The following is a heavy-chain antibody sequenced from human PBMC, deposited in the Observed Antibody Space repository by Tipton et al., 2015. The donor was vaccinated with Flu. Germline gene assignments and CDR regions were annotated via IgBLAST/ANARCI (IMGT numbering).Heavy chain of an antibody. J-gene: IGHJ3*02. Sequence: SLRLSCAASGFTVSSNYMSWVRQAPGKGLEWVSVIYSGGSTYYADSVKGRFTIPRDNSKNTLYLQINSLRVEDTAVYYCARDARIGSGWYDAFDIWGQGTMVTVSS. CDR2: IYSGGST. V-gene: IGHV3-53*01. CDR1: GFTVSSNY. D-gene: IGHD6-19*01. CDR3: ARDARIGSGWYDAFDI.